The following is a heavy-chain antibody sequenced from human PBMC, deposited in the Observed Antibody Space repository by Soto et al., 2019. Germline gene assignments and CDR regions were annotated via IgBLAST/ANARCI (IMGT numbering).Heavy chain of an antibody. Sequence: ASVKVSCKASGYTFTSYGISWVRQAPGQGLEWMGWISAYNGNTNYAQKLQGRVTMTTDTSTSTAYMELRSLRSDDTAVYYCARGSVGIAAADTNPFDYWGQGTLVTVSS. CDR1: GYTFTSYG. J-gene: IGHJ4*02. D-gene: IGHD6-13*01. CDR3: ARGSVGIAAADTNPFDY. V-gene: IGHV1-18*04. CDR2: ISAYNGNT.